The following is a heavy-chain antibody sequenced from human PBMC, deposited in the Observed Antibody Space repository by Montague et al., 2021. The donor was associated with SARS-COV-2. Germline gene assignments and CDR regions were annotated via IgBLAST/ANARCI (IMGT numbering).Heavy chain of an antibody. CDR1: GDSVSSNNVA. V-gene: IGHV6-1*01. J-gene: IGHJ6*02. Sequence: CAISGDSVSSNNVAWNWIRQSPSRGLEWLGRTYYGSKWYNDYAVSVKSRITINPDTSKNQFSLQLNSVTPEDTAVYYCARGIWFGELLTGYYYYGMDVWGQGTTVTVSS. CDR2: TYYGSKWYN. D-gene: IGHD3-10*01. CDR3: ARGIWFGELLTGYYYYGMDV.